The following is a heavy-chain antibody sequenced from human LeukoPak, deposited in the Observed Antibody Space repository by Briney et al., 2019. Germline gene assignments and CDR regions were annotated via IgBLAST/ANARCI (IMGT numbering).Heavy chain of an antibody. CDR1: GYTSTDYF. CDR3: ARMALDGGDSIGFDS. CDR2: INPNIGDA. Sequence: ASVKVSCKASGYTSTDYFIHWVRQAPGQGLEWMGWINPNIGDASYAQKFQDRVTMTRDRSINTAYVELSRLTSDDTAVYYCARMALDGGDSIGFDSWGQGTLVTVSS. V-gene: IGHV1-2*02. D-gene: IGHD2-21*02. J-gene: IGHJ5*01.